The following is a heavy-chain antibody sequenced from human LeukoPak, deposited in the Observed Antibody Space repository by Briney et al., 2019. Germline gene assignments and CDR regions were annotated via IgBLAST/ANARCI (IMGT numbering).Heavy chain of an antibody. D-gene: IGHD6-13*01. CDR3: AREMAYIAAPFDP. CDR1: GGTFSSYA. CDR2: IIPIFGTA. V-gene: IGHV1-69*13. Sequence: AASVKVSCKASGGTFSSYAISWVRQAPGQGLEWMGGIIPIFGTANYAQTFQGRVTITADESTSTAYMELSSLRSEDTAVYYCAREMAYIAAPFDPWGQGTLVTVSS. J-gene: IGHJ5*02.